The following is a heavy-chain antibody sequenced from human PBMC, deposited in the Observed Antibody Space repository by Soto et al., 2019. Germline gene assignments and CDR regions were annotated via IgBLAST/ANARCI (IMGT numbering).Heavy chain of an antibody. Sequence: EVQLVESGGVVVQPGGSLRLSCAASGFTFDDYTMHWVRQAPGKGLEWVSLISWDGGSTYYADSVKGRFTISRDNSKNSLYLQMNSLRTEDTALYYCAKGKVTSGQHYFDYWGQGTLVTVSS. J-gene: IGHJ4*02. CDR3: AKGKVTSGQHYFDY. CDR2: ISWDGGST. CDR1: GFTFDDYT. D-gene: IGHD4-17*01. V-gene: IGHV3-43*01.